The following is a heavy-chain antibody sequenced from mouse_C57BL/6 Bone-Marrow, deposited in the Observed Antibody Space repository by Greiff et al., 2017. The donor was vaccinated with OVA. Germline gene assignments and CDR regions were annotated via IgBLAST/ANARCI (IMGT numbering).Heavy chain of an antibody. V-gene: IGHV1-4*01. J-gene: IGHJ1*03. CDR2: INPSSGYT. CDR3: AREGLDWYFDV. Sequence: VHLVESGAELARPGASVKMSCKASGYTFTSYTMHWVKQRPGQGLEWIGYINPSSGYTKYNQKFKDKATLTADKSSSTAYMQLSSLTSEDSAVYYCAREGLDWYFDVWGTGTTVTVSS. D-gene: IGHD2-2*01. CDR1: GYTFTSYT.